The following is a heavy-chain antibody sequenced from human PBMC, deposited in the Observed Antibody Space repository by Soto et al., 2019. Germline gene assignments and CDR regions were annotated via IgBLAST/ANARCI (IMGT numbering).Heavy chain of an antibody. V-gene: IGHV4-61*01. Sequence: QVQLQESGPGLVKPSETLSLTCTVSGGSVSSGSYYWSWIRQPPGKGLEWIGYIYYSGSTNYNPSRKSRVTISVHTSKNQFSLKLSSVTAADTAVYYCARDDGDHRVDHDFDIWGQGTMVTVSS. CDR2: IYYSGST. J-gene: IGHJ3*02. CDR1: GGSVSSGSYY. D-gene: IGHD3-10*01. CDR3: ARDDGDHRVDHDFDI.